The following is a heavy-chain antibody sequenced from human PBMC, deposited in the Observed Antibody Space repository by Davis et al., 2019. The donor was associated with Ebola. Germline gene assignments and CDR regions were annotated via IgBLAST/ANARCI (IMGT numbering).Heavy chain of an antibody. J-gene: IGHJ4*02. D-gene: IGHD4-17*01. CDR3: ARLTTVTTFGSY. CDR2: IYYSGST. Sequence: SETLSLTCTVSGGSISSSSYYWGWIRQPPGKGLEWIGSIYYSGSTYYNPSLKSRVTISVDTSKNQFSLKLSSVTAADTAVYYCARLTTVTTFGSYWGQGTLVTVSS. V-gene: IGHV4-39*01. CDR1: GGSISSSSYY.